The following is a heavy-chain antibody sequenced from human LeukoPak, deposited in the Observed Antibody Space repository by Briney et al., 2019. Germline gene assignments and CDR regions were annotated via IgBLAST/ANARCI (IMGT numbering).Heavy chain of an antibody. D-gene: IGHD3-9*01. Sequence: GGSLRLSCAASGFTFSSYGMHWVRQAPGKGLEWVAVISYDGSNKYYADSVKGRFTISRDNSKNTLYLQMNSLRAEDTAVYYCAKDLYYDILTGFHGFDYWGQGTLVTVSS. J-gene: IGHJ4*02. CDR1: GFTFSSYG. CDR2: ISYDGSNK. V-gene: IGHV3-30*18. CDR3: AKDLYYDILTGFHGFDY.